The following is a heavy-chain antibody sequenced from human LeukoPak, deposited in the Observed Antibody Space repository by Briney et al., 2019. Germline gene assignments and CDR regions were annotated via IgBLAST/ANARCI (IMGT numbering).Heavy chain of an antibody. J-gene: IGHJ4*02. CDR2: VYYSGST. D-gene: IGHD1-26*01. Sequence: SETLSLTCTVSGGSISSYYWSWIRQPPGKGLEWIGSVYYSGSTYYNSPLKSRVTISVDTSKNQFSLKLSSVTAADTAVYYCARLLGGAYSGSYQIDYWGQGTLVTVSS. CDR1: GGSISSYY. CDR3: ARLLGGAYSGSYQIDY. V-gene: IGHV4-39*01.